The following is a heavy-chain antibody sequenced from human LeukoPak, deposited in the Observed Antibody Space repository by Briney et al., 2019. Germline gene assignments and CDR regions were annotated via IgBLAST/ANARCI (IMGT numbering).Heavy chain of an antibody. J-gene: IGHJ4*02. CDR3: ARLGTSATFFDY. CDR2: IYPGDSDT. V-gene: IGHV5-51*01. CDR1: GXSFVRNW. D-gene: IGHD2-15*01. Sequence: GESLKISCKGSGXSFVRNWIGWVRQMPGKGLEWMAIIYPGDSDTRYSPSFQGQVTISADKSISTAYLQWSSLKASDTAMYYCARLGTSATFFDYWGQGTLVTVSS.